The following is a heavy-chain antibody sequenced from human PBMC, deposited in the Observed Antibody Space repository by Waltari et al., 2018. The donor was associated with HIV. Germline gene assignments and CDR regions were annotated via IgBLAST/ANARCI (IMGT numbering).Heavy chain of an antibody. CDR2: ISWNSGSI. V-gene: IGHV3-9*01. CDR1: GFTFDDYA. Sequence: EVQLVESGGGLVQPGRSLRLSCAASGFTFDDYAMHWVRQAPGKGLEWVSGISWNSGSIGYADSVKGRFTISRDNAKNSLYLQMNSLRAEDTALYYCAKGTALGYQYNWFDPWGQGTLVTVSS. D-gene: IGHD5-18*01. CDR3: AKGTALGYQYNWFDP. J-gene: IGHJ5*02.